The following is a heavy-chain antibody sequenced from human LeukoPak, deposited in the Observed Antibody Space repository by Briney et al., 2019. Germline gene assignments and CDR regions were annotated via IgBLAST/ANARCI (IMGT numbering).Heavy chain of an antibody. Sequence: GGSPRLSCAASGFRFSSYAMSWVRQAPGKGLEWVSAISKSGASTFYADSVKGRFTISRDNSQNTLYVQMNSLRAEDTAVYYCAKDQGYSSAWYSRDGFDMWGQGTMVTVSS. CDR1: GFRFSSYA. D-gene: IGHD6-19*01. CDR3: AKDQGYSSAWYSRDGFDM. V-gene: IGHV3-23*01. J-gene: IGHJ3*02. CDR2: ISKSGAST.